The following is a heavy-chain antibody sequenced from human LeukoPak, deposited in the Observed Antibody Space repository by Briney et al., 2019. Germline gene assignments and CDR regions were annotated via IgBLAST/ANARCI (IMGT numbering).Heavy chain of an antibody. CDR1: GVSISSGGYS. V-gene: IGHV4-30-2*01. CDR3: ARDLGGDNWFDP. CDR2: IYHSGST. Sequence: SETLSLTCAVSGVSISSGGYSWSWIRQPPGKGLEGIGYIYHSGSTYYNPSLKSRVTISVGRSKNQFSLKLSSVTAADTAVYYCARDLGGDNWFDPWGQGTLVTVSS. J-gene: IGHJ5*02. D-gene: IGHD3-16*01.